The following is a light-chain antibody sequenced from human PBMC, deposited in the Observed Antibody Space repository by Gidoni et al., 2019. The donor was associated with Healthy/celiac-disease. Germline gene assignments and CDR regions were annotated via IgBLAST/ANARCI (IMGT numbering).Light chain of an antibody. CDR2: AAS. CDR3: QQSYSTPRT. Sequence: DIQMTQSPSSLSASVGDRVTITCRASQSISSYLNWYQQKPGKAPKLLIYAASSLQSGVPSSFSGSGSGTDFTLTISSLQPEDFATYYCQQSYSTPRTVGQGTKLEIK. V-gene: IGKV1-39*01. CDR1: QSISSY. J-gene: IGKJ2*01.